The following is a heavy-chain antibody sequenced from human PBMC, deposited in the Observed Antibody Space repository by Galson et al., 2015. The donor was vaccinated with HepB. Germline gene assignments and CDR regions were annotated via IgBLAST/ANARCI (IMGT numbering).Heavy chain of an antibody. V-gene: IGHV3-23*01. CDR1: GFAFHSHA. Sequence: SLRLSCAASGFAFHSHAMSWVRKAPGRGLEWISGIMGSGDSTFYGDSVKGRFTVSRDNANNMLYLQMDSLRAEDAGLYFCAKGYGLFDSWGPGILVTVSS. D-gene: IGHD5-18*01. CDR2: IMGSGDST. J-gene: IGHJ5*01. CDR3: AKGYGLFDS.